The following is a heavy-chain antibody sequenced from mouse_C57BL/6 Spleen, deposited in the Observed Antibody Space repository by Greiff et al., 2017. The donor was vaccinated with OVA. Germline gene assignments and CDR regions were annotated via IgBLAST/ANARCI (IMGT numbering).Heavy chain of an antibody. Sequence: VQLQQSGPELVKPGASVKISCKASGYSFTGYYMHWVKQSSEKSLEWIGEINPSTGGTSYNQKFKGKATLTVDKSSSTAYMQLKSLTSEDSAVYYCARRRVEGYFDVWGTGTTVTVSS. CDR2: INPSTGGT. J-gene: IGHJ1*03. V-gene: IGHV1-43*01. CDR3: ARRRVEGYFDV. CDR1: GYSFTGYY. D-gene: IGHD1-1*01.